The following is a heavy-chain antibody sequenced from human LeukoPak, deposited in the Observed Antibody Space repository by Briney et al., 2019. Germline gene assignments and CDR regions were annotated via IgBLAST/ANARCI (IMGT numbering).Heavy chain of an antibody. CDR1: GFTFSSSW. CDR3: ARGPRNDIFC. Sequence: PGGSLRLSCAASGFTFSSSWMNWVRQAPGRGLEWVATISQDGSETYYVDSLKGRFTISRDNAKNSLYLQMNSLRDEDTAVYYCARGPRNDIFCWGQGTLVTVSS. CDR2: ISQDGSET. J-gene: IGHJ4*02. V-gene: IGHV3-7*04.